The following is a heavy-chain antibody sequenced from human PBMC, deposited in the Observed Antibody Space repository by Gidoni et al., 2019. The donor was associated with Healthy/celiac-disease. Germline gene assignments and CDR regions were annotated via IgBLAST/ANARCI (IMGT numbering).Heavy chain of an antibody. V-gene: IGHV3-7*03. CDR2: IKQDGSEK. CDR3: AREAYDSSGYLFDY. D-gene: IGHD3-22*01. CDR1: GFTFSSYC. J-gene: IGHJ4*02. Sequence: EVQLVESGGGLVQPGGSLRLSCAASGFTFSSYCRSWVRGATGKGLEWVANIKQDGSEKYYVDSVKGRFTISRDNAKNSLYLQMNSLRAEDTAVYYCAREAYDSSGYLFDYWGQGTLVTVSS.